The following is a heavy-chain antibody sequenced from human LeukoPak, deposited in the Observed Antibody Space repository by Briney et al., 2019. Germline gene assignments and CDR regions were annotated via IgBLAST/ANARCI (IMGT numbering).Heavy chain of an antibody. V-gene: IGHV4-39*01. J-gene: IGHJ4*02. CDR2: IYYSGNT. Sequence: SETLSLTCTVSGGSISRSNYYWDWIRQPPGKGLEWIGSIYYSGNTYYNPSLKSRVTISVDTSKNQFSLKLNSVTAADTAVYYGSRRGYCSVGSCYVSYWGQGTLVTVSS. CDR1: GGSISRSNYY. D-gene: IGHD2-15*01. CDR3: SRRGYCSVGSCYVSY.